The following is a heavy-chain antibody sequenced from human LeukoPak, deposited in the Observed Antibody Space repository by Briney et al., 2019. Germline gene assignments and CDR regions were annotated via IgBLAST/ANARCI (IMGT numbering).Heavy chain of an antibody. CDR3: AKLGYSGSYIDYWYFDL. Sequence: HAGGSLRLSCAASGFTFSSYAMSWVRQAPGKGLEWVSAISGSGGSTYYADSVKGRFTISRDNSKNTLYLQMNSLRAEDTAVYYCAKLGYSGSYIDYWYFDLWGRGTLVTVSS. CDR1: GFTFSSYA. D-gene: IGHD1-26*01. J-gene: IGHJ2*01. CDR2: ISGSGGST. V-gene: IGHV3-23*01.